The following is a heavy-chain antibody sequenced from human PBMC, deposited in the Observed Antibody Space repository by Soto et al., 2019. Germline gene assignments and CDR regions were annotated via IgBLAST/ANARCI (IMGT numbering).Heavy chain of an antibody. Sequence: GESLKISCKASVYSFTNYWIGWVRQRPGKGLEWMGIIYPDDSDTRYSPSFQGQVTISADKSINTAYLRWSSLKASDTAIYYCARRNFYDTSNWFDPWGQGTLVTVSS. CDR1: VYSFTNYW. J-gene: IGHJ5*01. V-gene: IGHV5-51*01. CDR2: IYPDDSDT. CDR3: ARRNFYDTSNWFDP. D-gene: IGHD3-22*01.